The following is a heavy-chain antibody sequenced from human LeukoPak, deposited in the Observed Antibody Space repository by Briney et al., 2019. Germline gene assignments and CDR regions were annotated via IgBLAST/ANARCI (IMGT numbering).Heavy chain of an antibody. CDR1: GFTVSSYS. CDR2: ISSSSSYI. V-gene: IGHV3-21*01. CDR3: AREPYSYGPHLDY. J-gene: IGHJ4*02. Sequence: GGSLRLSCAASGFTVSSYSMNWVRQAPGKGLEWVSSISSSSSYIYYAASVKGRFTISRDNAKNSLYLQMNSLRAEDTAVYYCAREPYSYGPHLDYRGQGTLVTVSS. D-gene: IGHD5-18*01.